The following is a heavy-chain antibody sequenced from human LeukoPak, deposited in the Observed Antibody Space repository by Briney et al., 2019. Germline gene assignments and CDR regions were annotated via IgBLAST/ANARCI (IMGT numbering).Heavy chain of an antibody. V-gene: IGHV4-59*11. J-gene: IGHJ6*03. D-gene: IGHD3-22*01. CDR3: ARGPHYHDSRGYSPYYYYYMDV. CDR2: IYYSGST. Sequence: SETLSLTCTVSSGSISSHYWSWIRQTPGKGLEWIGYIYYSGSTDYNPSLKSRVTISVDTSKNQFSLKLSSVTAADTAVYYCARGPHYHDSRGYSPYYYYYMDVWGKGTTVTVSS. CDR1: SGSISSHY.